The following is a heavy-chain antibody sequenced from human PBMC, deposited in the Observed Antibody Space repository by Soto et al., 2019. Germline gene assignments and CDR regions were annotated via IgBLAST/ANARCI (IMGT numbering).Heavy chain of an antibody. V-gene: IGHV4-31*03. D-gene: IGHD3-16*01. Sequence: QVQLQESGPGLVKPSQTLSLTCTVSGGSISSGGYYWSWIRQHPGKGLEWIGCIYYSGSTDYNASLKSRVTISLDTSKNHFSLNLTSVTAADTAVYYCARDNLRLGSHYWGQGTLVSVSS. J-gene: IGHJ4*02. CDR2: IYYSGST. CDR1: GGSISSGGYY. CDR3: ARDNLRLGSHY.